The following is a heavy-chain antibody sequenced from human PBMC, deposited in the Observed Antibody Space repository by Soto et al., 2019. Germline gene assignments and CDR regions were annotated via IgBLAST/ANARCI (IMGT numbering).Heavy chain of an antibody. CDR1: GYTFTGYY. J-gene: IGHJ6*02. Sequence: ASVKVSCKASGYTFTGYYVHWVREAPGQGLEWMGWINPETGGTSYAQKFQGRVTLSRDTSINTAYLEVSRLRFDDAAVYFCARERYQVISDGMDVWGQGTTVTVSS. CDR3: ARERYQVISDGMDV. CDR2: INPETGGT. D-gene: IGHD2-2*01. V-gene: IGHV1-2*02.